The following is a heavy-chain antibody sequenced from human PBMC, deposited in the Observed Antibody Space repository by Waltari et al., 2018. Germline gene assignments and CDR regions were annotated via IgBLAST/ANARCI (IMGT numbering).Heavy chain of an antibody. J-gene: IGHJ5*02. CDR2: LYYTGNT. CDR1: GGSISSSSFF. D-gene: IGHD6-13*01. CDR3: ATIATDRRLVPDP. Sequence: QLQLQESGPGLVKPSETLSLTCSVSGGSISSSSFFWGWIRQPPGKGLEWIGSLYYTGNTYYNPSLKSRVTISADTSKNQFSLKLRSEDTAVYYCATIATDRRLVPDPWGQGTLVTVSS. V-gene: IGHV4-39*01.